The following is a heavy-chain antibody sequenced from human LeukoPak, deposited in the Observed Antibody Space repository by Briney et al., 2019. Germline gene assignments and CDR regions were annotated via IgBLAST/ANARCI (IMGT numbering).Heavy chain of an antibody. CDR3: ARHGDDYYDSSGYYHTLDY. CDR1: GGSISSYY. D-gene: IGHD3-22*01. V-gene: IGHV4-4*09. Sequence: SETLSPTCTVSGGSISSYYWNWIRQPPGKGLEWIGYIYTSGSTNYNPSLKSRVTISVDTSKNQFSLKLSSVTAADTAVYYCARHGDDYYDSSGYYHTLDYWGQGTLVTVSS. J-gene: IGHJ4*02. CDR2: IYTSGST.